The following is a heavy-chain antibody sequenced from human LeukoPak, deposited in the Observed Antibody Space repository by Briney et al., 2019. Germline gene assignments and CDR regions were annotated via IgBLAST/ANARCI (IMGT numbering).Heavy chain of an antibody. J-gene: IGHJ4*02. D-gene: IGHD2-2*01. CDR1: GFTFSSYA. Sequence: GGSLRLSCAASGFTFSSYAMSWVRQAPGKGLEWVSAISGSGGSTYYADSVKGRFTISRDNSKNTLYLQMNSLRAEDTAVYYCAKGSSISRSSPSFDYWGQGTLVTVSS. CDR2: ISGSGGST. CDR3: AKGSSISRSSPSFDY. V-gene: IGHV3-23*01.